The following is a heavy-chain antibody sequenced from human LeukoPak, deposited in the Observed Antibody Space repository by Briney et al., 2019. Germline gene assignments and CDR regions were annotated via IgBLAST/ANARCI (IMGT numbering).Heavy chain of an antibody. CDR1: GGTFSSYA. CDR2: IIPIFGTA. CDR3: ASNYCSSTSCPRDSEH. D-gene: IGHD2-2*01. V-gene: IGHV1-69*05. J-gene: IGHJ4*02. Sequence: SVKVSCKASGGTFSSYAISWVRQAPGQGLEWMGGIIPIFGTANYAQKFQGRVTITTDESTSTAYMELSSLRSEDTAVYYCASNYCSSTSCPRDSEHWGQGTLVAVSS.